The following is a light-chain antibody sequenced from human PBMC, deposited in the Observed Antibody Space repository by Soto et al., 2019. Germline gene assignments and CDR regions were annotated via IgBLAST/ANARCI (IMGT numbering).Light chain of an antibody. CDR3: SSYSISTAYL. J-gene: IGLJ1*01. Sequence: QSVLTQPASVSGSPGQSSTISCTGTRSDGGGYDYVSWYQLHPGKAPKLMVFEVSNRPSRVSYRFSGSKSGNTPSLTISGLQAEDEADYFCSSYSISTAYLFGTGTKVTVL. CDR2: EVS. CDR1: RSDGGGYDY. V-gene: IGLV2-14*01.